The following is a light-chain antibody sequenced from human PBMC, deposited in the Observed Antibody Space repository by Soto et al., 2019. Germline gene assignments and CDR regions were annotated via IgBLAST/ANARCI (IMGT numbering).Light chain of an antibody. CDR1: QSINSY. Sequence: DIQMTQSPSSLSASVGDRVTITCRASQSINSYLNWYQQKPGKAPKLLIYGASSLQGGVPSRFSGRGSGTYFTLTISSLQPEDFTTYYCQQSYSTPRTFGQGTKVEIK. CDR3: QQSYSTPRT. V-gene: IGKV1-39*01. J-gene: IGKJ1*01. CDR2: GAS.